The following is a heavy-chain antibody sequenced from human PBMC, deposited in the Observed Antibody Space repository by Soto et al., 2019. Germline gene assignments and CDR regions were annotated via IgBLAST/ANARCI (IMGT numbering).Heavy chain of an antibody. V-gene: IGHV3-53*01. CDR1: GLIVSSNC. CDR3: AGRLATAASLDY. Sequence: EVLLVESGGGLIQPGGSLRLSCAASGLIVSSNCLTWARQAPGKGLECVSITCSGGTTYYADSVRGRFTISSDNSKNTLYLQMNSLRAEDTAVYYCAGRLATAASLDYWGQGTLVTVSS. CDR2: TCSGGTT. D-gene: IGHD3-16*01. J-gene: IGHJ4*02.